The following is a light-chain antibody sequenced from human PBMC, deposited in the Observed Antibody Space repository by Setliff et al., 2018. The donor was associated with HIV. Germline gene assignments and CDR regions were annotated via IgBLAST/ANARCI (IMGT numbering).Light chain of an antibody. CDR1: SSNIGRNA. CDR2: STN. J-gene: IGLJ1*01. V-gene: IGLV1-44*01. Sequence: QSVLTQPPSASGTPGQRVTISCSGSSSNIGRNAVTWYQQLPGAAPRLLIYSTNQRPAGVPARFSGSKSGTSASLAISGLQSEDEADYYCAAWDDSLNGIYVFGTGTKVTVL. CDR3: AAWDDSLNGIYV.